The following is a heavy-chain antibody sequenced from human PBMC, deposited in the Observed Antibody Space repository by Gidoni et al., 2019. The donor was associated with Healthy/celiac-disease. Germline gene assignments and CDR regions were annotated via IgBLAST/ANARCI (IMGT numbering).Heavy chain of an antibody. J-gene: IGHJ3*02. CDR1: GGTFSSYA. CDR2: IIPIFGTA. CDR3: ATSSFDI. D-gene: IGHD2-15*01. Sequence: VQLVQSGAEGKKPGSAVKVPRKASGGTFSSYASSWVRQAPGQGLEWMGGIIPIFGTANYAQKFQGRVTITADESTSTAYMELSSLRSEDTAVYYCATSSFDIWGQGTMVTVSS. V-gene: IGHV1-69*01.